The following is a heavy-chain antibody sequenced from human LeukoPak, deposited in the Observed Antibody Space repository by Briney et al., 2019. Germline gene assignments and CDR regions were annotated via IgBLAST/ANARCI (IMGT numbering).Heavy chain of an antibody. CDR1: GFTFNSYG. D-gene: IGHD3-10*01. V-gene: IGHV3-33*01. J-gene: IGHJ4*02. Sequence: GRSLRLSCAASGFTFNSYGMHWVRQAPGKGLEWVAVIWYDGSNKYYADSVKGRFTISRDNSKNTLYLQMNSLRAEDTAVYYCAREPVPDSGIYTVPFDYWGQGTLVTVSS. CDR2: IWYDGSNK. CDR3: AREPVPDSGIYTVPFDY.